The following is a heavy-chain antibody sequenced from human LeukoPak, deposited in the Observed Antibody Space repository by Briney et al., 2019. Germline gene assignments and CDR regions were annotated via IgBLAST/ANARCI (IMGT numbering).Heavy chain of an antibody. CDR2: ISGYNGYT. CDR3: ARMMTPRHYYDSSGYYYGAFDI. V-gene: IGHV1-18*01. J-gene: IGHJ3*02. D-gene: IGHD3-22*01. Sequence: GASVKISCKASGYTFTSYGISWVRQAPGQGLEWMGWISGYNGYTKYAQKFQGRVTMTTDTSTSTAYMELRSLRSDDTAVYYCARMMTPRHYYDSSGYYYGAFDIWGQGTMVTVSS. CDR1: GYTFTSYG.